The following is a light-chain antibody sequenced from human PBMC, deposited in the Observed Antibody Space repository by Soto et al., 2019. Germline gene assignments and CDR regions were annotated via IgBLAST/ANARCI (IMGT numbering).Light chain of an antibody. V-gene: IGKV3-15*01. CDR2: SAS. Sequence: EIVMTQSPATLSVSPGERATLSCRASQSISTELTWYQQKPGQPPRLLNYSASTMATGVPARFTGSGSGSDFTLTISGLQSEDFAVYYCQQGHNWPLTFGQGTRLEI. CDR3: QQGHNWPLT. CDR1: QSISTE. J-gene: IGKJ2*01.